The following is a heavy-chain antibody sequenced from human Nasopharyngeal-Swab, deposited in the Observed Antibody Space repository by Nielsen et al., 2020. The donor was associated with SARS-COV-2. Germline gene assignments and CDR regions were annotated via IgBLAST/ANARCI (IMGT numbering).Heavy chain of an antibody. CDR1: GFTFSSYG. CDR2: IWYDGSNK. D-gene: IGHD6-19*01. CDR3: ARGQWLGGDAFDI. J-gene: IGHJ3*02. V-gene: IGHV3-33*01. Sequence: GESLKISCAASGFTFSSYGMHWVRQAPGKGLEWVAVIWYDGSNKYYADSVKGRFTISRDNSKNTLYLQMNSLRAEDTVVYYCARGQWLGGDAFDIWGQGTMVTVSS.